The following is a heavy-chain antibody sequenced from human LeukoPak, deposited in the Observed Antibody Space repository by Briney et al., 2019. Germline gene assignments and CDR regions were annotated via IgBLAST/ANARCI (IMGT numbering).Heavy chain of an antibody. D-gene: IGHD3-9*01. CDR3: ARVSWKYYDILTGWFGYDYYYYYMDV. CDR1: GYTFTSYG. Sequence: ASVKVSCKASGYTFTSYGISWVRQAPGQGLEWMGWISAYNGNTNYAQKLQGRVTMTTDTSTSTAYMGLRSLRSDDTAVYYCARVSWKYYDILTGWFGYDYYYYYMDVWGKGTTVTISS. J-gene: IGHJ6*03. V-gene: IGHV1-18*01. CDR2: ISAYNGNT.